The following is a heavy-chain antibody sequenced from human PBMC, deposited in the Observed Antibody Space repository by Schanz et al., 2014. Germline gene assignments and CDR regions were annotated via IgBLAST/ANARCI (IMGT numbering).Heavy chain of an antibody. CDR2: IYSGGST. CDR1: GFTVSSNY. V-gene: IGHV3-53*01. CDR3: AKDCPSDYGDHCFDF. Sequence: DVQLVESGGGLVQPGGSLRLSCAASGFTVSSNYMSWVRQAPGKGLEWVAVIYSGGSTFYTDSVKGRFTISRDNSKNTLYLQMNSLIAEDTAVYYCAKDCPSDYGDHCFDFWGQGTLVTVSS. D-gene: IGHD4-17*01. J-gene: IGHJ4*02.